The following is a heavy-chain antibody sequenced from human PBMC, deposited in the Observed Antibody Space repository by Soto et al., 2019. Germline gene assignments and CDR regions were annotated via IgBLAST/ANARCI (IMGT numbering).Heavy chain of an antibody. CDR3: ARTTFCSGGSCYSAFDI. D-gene: IGHD2-15*01. CDR2: ISAYNGNT. CDR1: GYTFTSYG. V-gene: IGHV1-18*01. J-gene: IGHJ3*02. Sequence: ASVKVSCKASGYTFTSYGISWVRQAPGQGLEWMGWISAYNGNTNYAQKLQGRVTMTTDTSTSTTYMELRGLRSDDTAVYYCARTTFCSGGSCYSAFDIWGQGTMVTVSS.